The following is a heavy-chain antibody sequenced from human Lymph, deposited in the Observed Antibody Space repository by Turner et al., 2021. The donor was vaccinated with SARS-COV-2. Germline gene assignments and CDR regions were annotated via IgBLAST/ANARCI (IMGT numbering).Heavy chain of an antibody. CDR3: ARDIPTTADYFDY. Sequence: VQLVESGGGLVQPGGSLRLSCAASGFTFSTYSMNWVRQAPGKGMEWISSISSSSSYIYYADSGKGRFTISRDDAKNSLYLQMNSLRAEDTAVYYCARDIPTTADYFDYWGQGTLVTVSS. V-gene: IGHV3-21*01. CDR1: GFTFSTYS. CDR2: ISSSSSYI. J-gene: IGHJ4*02. D-gene: IGHD4-17*01.